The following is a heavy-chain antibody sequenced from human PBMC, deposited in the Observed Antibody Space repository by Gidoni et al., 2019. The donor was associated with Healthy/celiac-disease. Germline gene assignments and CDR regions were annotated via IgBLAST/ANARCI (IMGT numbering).Heavy chain of an antibody. D-gene: IGHD1-26*01. Sequence: EVQLLESGGGLVQPGGSLRLSCAASGFTFSSYAMSWVRQAPGKGLEWVSAISGSGGSTYYADSVKGRFTISRDNSKNTLYLQMNSMRAEETAVDYCAKDRRPSGSYYEGFDYWGQGTLVTVSS. CDR3: AKDRRPSGSYYEGFDY. CDR1: GFTFSSYA. V-gene: IGHV3-23*01. J-gene: IGHJ4*02. CDR2: ISGSGGST.